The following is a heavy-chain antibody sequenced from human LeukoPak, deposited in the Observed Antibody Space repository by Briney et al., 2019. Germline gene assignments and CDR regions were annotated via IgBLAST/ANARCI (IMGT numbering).Heavy chain of an antibody. CDR3: AKVVGGLVPAPTDY. CDR2: VSYEGNNE. CDR1: GFTFSTYG. D-gene: IGHD2-2*01. Sequence: PGGSLRLSCAASGFTFSTYGMHWVRQAPGKGLGWVAYVSYEGNNEQYAESVKGRFTISRDNSKNTLYLQMNSLRPEDTAVYYCAKVVGGLVPAPTDYWGQGTLVTVSS. J-gene: IGHJ4*02. V-gene: IGHV3-30*02.